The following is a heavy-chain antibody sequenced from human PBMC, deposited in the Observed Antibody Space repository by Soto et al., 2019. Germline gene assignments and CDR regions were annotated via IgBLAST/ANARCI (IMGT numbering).Heavy chain of an antibody. CDR3: ARGPLYCSGGSCYLGVWFDP. CDR2: INHSGST. Sequence: SETLSLTCAVYGGSFSGYYWSWIRQPPGKGLEWIGEINHSGSTNYNPSLKSRVTISVDTSKNQFSLKLSSVTAADTAVYYCARGPLYCSGGSCYLGVWFDPWGQGTLVTVSS. V-gene: IGHV4-34*01. D-gene: IGHD2-15*01. J-gene: IGHJ5*02. CDR1: GGSFSGYY.